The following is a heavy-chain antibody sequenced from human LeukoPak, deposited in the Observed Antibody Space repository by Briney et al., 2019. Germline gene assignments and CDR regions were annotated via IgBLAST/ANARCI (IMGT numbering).Heavy chain of an antibody. CDR2: INHSGST. Sequence: PSETLSLTCAVYGGSFSGYYWSWFRQPPGKGLEWIGEINHSGSTNYNPSLKSRVTISVDTSKNQFSLKLSSVTAADTAVYYCARSPIVAPLLYYFDYWGQGTLVTVSS. J-gene: IGHJ4*02. V-gene: IGHV4-34*01. CDR3: ARSPIVAPLLYYFDY. D-gene: IGHD6-6*01. CDR1: GGSFSGYY.